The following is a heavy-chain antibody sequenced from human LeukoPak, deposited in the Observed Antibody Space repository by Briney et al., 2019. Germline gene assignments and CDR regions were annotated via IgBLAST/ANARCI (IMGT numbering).Heavy chain of an antibody. Sequence: ASVKVSCKASGYTFTSYDINWVRQATGQGLEWMGWMNPNSGNTGYAQKFQGRVNMTRNTSISTAYMELSSLRSEDTAVYYCAREAIRTYSGSYYYYYGMDVWGQGTTVTVSS. CDR2: MNPNSGNT. J-gene: IGHJ6*02. CDR3: AREAIRTYSGSYYYYYGMDV. D-gene: IGHD1-26*01. V-gene: IGHV1-8*01. CDR1: GYTFTSYD.